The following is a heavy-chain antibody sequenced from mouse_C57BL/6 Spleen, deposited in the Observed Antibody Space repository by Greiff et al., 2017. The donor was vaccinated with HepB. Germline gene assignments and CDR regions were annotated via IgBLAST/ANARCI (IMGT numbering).Heavy chain of an antibody. CDR1: GYTFTDYE. CDR3: TRYGYYLYYAMDY. Sequence: QVQLQQSGAELVRPGASVTLSCKASGYTFTDYEMHWVKQTPVHGLEWIGAIDPETGGTAYNQKFKGKAILTADKSSSTAYMELRSLTSEDSAVYYCTRYGYYLYYAMDYWGQGTSVTVSS. V-gene: IGHV1-15*01. D-gene: IGHD2-3*01. CDR2: IDPETGGT. J-gene: IGHJ4*01.